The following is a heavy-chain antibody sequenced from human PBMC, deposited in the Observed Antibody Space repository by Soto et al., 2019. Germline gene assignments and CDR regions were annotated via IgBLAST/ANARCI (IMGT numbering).Heavy chain of an antibody. CDR3: VSPHSESSNAFDL. Sequence: QRQLVESGGGVVQPGRSLRLSCAASGFSFSHYAMHWVRQPPGKGLEWVALISYDGENQYFTDSVRGRFTISRDNSKTAVYLEMNDLRLDDTATSYCVSPHSESSNAFDLWGQGTLVTVSS. CDR1: GFSFSHYA. J-gene: IGHJ5*02. V-gene: IGHV3-30*04. CDR2: ISYDGENQ. D-gene: IGHD3-10*01.